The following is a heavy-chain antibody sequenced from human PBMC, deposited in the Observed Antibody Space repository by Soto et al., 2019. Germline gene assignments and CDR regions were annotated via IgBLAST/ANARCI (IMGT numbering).Heavy chain of an antibody. CDR1: GFTFSTYR. CDR3: ARGLRSGSALSPGPL. D-gene: IGHD3-10*02. CDR2: IRQDGSAK. Sequence: GGSLRLSCTAAGFTFSTYRMNWVRQAPGKGLEWVASIRQDGSAKNYMDSVRGRFTIARDNAKNSLSLQMNSLRPEDTAVYYCARGLRSGSALSPGPLWGQGTLVTVSS. V-gene: IGHV3-7*01. J-gene: IGHJ4*02.